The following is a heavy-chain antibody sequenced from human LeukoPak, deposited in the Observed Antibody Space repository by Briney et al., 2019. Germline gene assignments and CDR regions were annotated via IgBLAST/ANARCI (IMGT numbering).Heavy chain of an antibody. Sequence: ASVKVSCKVSGYTLTELSMHWVRQAPGKGLEWMGGFDPEDGEAIYAQKFQGRVTMTEDTSTDTAYMELSSLRSEDTAVYYCATVGASTPYYHYYMDVWGKGTTVTVSS. J-gene: IGHJ6*03. CDR1: GYTLTELS. CDR2: FDPEDGEA. CDR3: ATVGASTPYYHYYMDV. D-gene: IGHD1-26*01. V-gene: IGHV1-24*01.